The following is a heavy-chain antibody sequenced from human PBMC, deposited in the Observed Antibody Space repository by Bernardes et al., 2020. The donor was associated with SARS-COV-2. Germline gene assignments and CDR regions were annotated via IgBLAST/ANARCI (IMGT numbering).Heavy chain of an antibody. CDR3: ARLRGDQYHYGMDV. CDR1: GFTFSIYS. D-gene: IGHD3-10*01. J-gene: IGHJ6*02. CDR2: ISSTSSYT. Sequence: GGSLRLSCVASGFTFSIYSMNWVRQAPGKGLEWVSSISSTSSYTYDASSVKGRFTISRDNAKNSLYLQMNRLTDEDSAVYYCARLRGDQYHYGMDVWGQGTTVIVSS. V-gene: IGHV3-21*06.